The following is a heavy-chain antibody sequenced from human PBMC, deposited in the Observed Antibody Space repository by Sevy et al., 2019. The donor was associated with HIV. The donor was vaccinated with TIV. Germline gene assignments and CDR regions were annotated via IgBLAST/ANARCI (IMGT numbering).Heavy chain of an antibody. Sequence: SETLSLTCTVSGGSISSYYWSWIRQPAGKGLEWIGRIYTSGSTNYNPSLKSRVTMSVDTSKNQFSLKLSSVTAADTAVYYCARDDSSGWYGDAFDIWGQRTMVTVSS. J-gene: IGHJ3*02. D-gene: IGHD6-19*01. V-gene: IGHV4-4*07. CDR1: GGSISSYY. CDR2: IYTSGST. CDR3: ARDDSSGWYGDAFDI.